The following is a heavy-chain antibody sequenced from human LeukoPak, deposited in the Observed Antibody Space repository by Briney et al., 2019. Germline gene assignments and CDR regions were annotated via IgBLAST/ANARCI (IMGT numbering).Heavy chain of an antibody. V-gene: IGHV1-2*04. CDR3: ATPGTTRGFDY. CDR2: INPNSGDT. J-gene: IGHJ4*02. CDR1: GYPFTVYY. Sequence: ASVKVSCKTSGYPFTVYYIHWVRQAPGQGLEWMGRINPNSGDTNYAQKFQGWVTMTRDTSISTAYMELSRLRSDDTAVYYCATPGTTRGFDYWGQGTLVTVSS. D-gene: IGHD3-10*01.